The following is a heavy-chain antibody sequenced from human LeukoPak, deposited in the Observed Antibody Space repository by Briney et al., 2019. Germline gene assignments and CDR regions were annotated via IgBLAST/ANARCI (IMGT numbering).Heavy chain of an antibody. D-gene: IGHD3-16*02. CDR2: IYPGDSDT. Sequence: GESLKISCKGSGYSFTSYWIGWVRQMPGKGLEWMGIIYPGDSDTRYSPSFQGQVTISADKSISTAYLQWSSLKASDTAMYYCARHKLGGGVIVTGFDPWGQGTLVTVSS. J-gene: IGHJ5*02. CDR3: ARHKLGGGVIVTGFDP. V-gene: IGHV5-51*01. CDR1: GYSFTSYW.